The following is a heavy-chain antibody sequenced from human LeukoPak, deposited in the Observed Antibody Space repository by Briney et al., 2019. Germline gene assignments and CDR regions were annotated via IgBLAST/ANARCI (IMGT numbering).Heavy chain of an antibody. D-gene: IGHD6-13*01. CDR3: VREQQLGLIDY. V-gene: IGHV3-74*01. J-gene: IGHJ4*02. Sequence: GGSLRLSCAASGFTFSSYWMHWVRQAPGKGLVWVSRINSDGSSTSYADSVKGRFTISRGNAKNTLYLQMNSLRAEDTAVYYCVREQQLGLIDYWGQGTLVTVSS. CDR2: INSDGSST. CDR1: GFTFSSYW.